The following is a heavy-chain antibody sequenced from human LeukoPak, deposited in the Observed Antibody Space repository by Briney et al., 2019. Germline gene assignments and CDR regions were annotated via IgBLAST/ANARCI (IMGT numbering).Heavy chain of an antibody. V-gene: IGHV3-21*04. CDR1: GFTFSSYS. CDR3: ARDREDTYLDV. D-gene: IGHD2-15*01. Sequence: PGGSLRLSCAASGFTFSSYSMNWVRQAPGKGLEWVSSISSSSSYIYYADSVKGRFTISRDNAKNSLYLQMNSLRAEDAALYYCARDREDTYLDVWGKGTTVTVSS. J-gene: IGHJ6*03. CDR2: ISSSSSYI.